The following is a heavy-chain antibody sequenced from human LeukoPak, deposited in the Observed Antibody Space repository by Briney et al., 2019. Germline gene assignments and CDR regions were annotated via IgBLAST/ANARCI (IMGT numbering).Heavy chain of an antibody. D-gene: IGHD2-15*01. Sequence: ASVKVSCKASGGTFSSYAISWVRQAPGQGLEWMGGIIPIFGTANYAQKFQGRVTITTDESTSTAYMELSSLRSEDTAVYYCARVGYCSHGSCLRLDWYFDLWGRGTLVTVSP. CDR2: IIPIFGTA. V-gene: IGHV1-69*05. CDR3: ARVGYCSHGSCLRLDWYFDL. CDR1: GGTFSSYA. J-gene: IGHJ2*01.